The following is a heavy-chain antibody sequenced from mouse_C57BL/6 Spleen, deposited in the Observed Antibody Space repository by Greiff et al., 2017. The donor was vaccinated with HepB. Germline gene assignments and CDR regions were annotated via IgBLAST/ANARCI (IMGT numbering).Heavy chain of an antibody. CDR3: ARSPVVDGYWYFDV. CDR1: GYTFTSYW. J-gene: IGHJ1*03. V-gene: IGHV1-72*01. D-gene: IGHD1-1*01. Sequence: QVQLQQPGAELVKPGASVKLSCKASGYTFTSYWMHWVKQRPGRGLGWIGRIDPNSGGTKYNEKFKSKATLTVDKPSSTAYMQLSSLTSEDSAVYYCARSPVVDGYWYFDVWGTGTTVTVSS. CDR2: IDPNSGGT.